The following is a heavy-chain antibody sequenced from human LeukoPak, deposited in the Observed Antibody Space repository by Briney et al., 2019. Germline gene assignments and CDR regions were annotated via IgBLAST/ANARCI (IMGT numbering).Heavy chain of an antibody. CDR1: GGSISSYY. V-gene: IGHV4-59*01. CDR2: IYYSGST. D-gene: IGHD1-26*01. Sequence: PSETLSLTCTVSGGSISSYYWSWIRQPPGKGLEWIGYIYYSGSTNYNPSLKSRVTISVDTSKNQFPLKLSSVTAADTAVYYCARDSRDSIVGAPGLFDYWGQGTLVTVSS. J-gene: IGHJ4*02. CDR3: ARDSRDSIVGAPGLFDY.